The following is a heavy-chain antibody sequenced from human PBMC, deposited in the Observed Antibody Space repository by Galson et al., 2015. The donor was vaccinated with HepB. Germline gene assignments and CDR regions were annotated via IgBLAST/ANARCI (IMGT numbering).Heavy chain of an antibody. Sequence: QSGAEVKKFGESLRISCEASGYSFTSYWISWVRQMPGKGLEWMGRIDPSGSYTNYSPSFEGLVTISADTSISTVYLQWSSLRAADTAVYYCAKHSDAFNVWGQGTMVAVSS. CDR1: GYSFTSYW. CDR3: AKHSDAFNV. CDR2: IDPSGSYT. J-gene: IGHJ3*01. V-gene: IGHV5-10-1*01.